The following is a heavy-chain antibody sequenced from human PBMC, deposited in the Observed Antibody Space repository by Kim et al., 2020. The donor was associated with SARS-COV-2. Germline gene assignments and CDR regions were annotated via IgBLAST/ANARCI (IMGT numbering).Heavy chain of an antibody. V-gene: IGHV1-8*01. D-gene: IGHD3-22*01. CDR3: ARGIDSSGYEPY. Sequence: GYAQKSQGRVTMTRNTSISTAYMELSSLRSEDTAVYYCARGIDSSGYEPYWGQGTLVTVSS. J-gene: IGHJ4*02.